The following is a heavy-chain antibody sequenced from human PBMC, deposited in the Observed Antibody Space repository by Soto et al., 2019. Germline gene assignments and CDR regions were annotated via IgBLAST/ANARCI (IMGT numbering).Heavy chain of an antibody. V-gene: IGHV4-59*01. CDR2: IYYSGST. D-gene: IGHD3-22*01. Sequence: PSETLSLTCTVSGGSISSNYWSWIRQPPGKGLEWIGYIYYSGSTNYNPSLKSRVTISVDTSKNQFSLKLNSVTAADTAVYYCARGFYDSSGYSAPFDYWGQGTLVTVSS. CDR1: GGSISSNY. CDR3: ARGFYDSSGYSAPFDY. J-gene: IGHJ4*02.